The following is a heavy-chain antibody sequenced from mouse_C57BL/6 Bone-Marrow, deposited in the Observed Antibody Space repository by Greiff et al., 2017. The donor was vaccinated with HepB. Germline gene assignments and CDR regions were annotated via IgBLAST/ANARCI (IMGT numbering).Heavy chain of an antibody. CDR3: AMDYYGSRRLAY. V-gene: IGHV1-74*01. CDR1: GYTFTSYW. CDR2: IHPSDSDT. D-gene: IGHD1-1*01. Sequence: QVQLKQPGAELVKPGASVKVSCKASGYTFTSYWMHWVKQRPGQGLEWIGRIHPSDSDTNYNQKFKGKATLTVDKSSSTAYMQISSLTSEDSAVYYCAMDYYGSRRLAYWGQGTLVTVSA. J-gene: IGHJ3*01.